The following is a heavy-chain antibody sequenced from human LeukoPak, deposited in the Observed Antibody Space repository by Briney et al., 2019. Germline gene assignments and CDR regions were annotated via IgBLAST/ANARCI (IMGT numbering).Heavy chain of an antibody. CDR2: ISSSGSTI. CDR1: GFIFSDYY. J-gene: IGHJ5*02. V-gene: IGHV3-11*01. D-gene: IGHD3-22*01. CDR3: ARGNYDSSGYYST. Sequence: GSPRPSCAASGFIFSDYYMRWVRQASGEGVGGVLYISSSGSTIYYADSVKGRFTISRDNAKNSLYLQMNSLRAEDTAVYYCARGNYDSSGYYSTWGQGTLVTVSS.